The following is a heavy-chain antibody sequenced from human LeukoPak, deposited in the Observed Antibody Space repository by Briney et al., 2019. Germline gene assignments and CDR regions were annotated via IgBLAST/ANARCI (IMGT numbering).Heavy chain of an antibody. CDR1: GFTFSSYG. CDR2: IQYDEINK. V-gene: IGHV3-30*02. Sequence: GGSLRLSCAASGFTFSSYGMHWVRQAPGKGLEWVTFIQYDEINKDYADSVKGRFTISRDNSKNTLYLQMNSLRAEDTAVYYCAREDYYGSGSYYRGDAFDIWGQGTMVTVSS. CDR3: AREDYYGSGSYYRGDAFDI. D-gene: IGHD3-10*01. J-gene: IGHJ3*02.